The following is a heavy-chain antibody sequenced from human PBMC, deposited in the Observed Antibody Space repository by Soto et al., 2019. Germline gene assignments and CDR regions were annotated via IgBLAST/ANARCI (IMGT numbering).Heavy chain of an antibody. V-gene: IGHV3-23*01. Sequence: GGSLRLSCAASGFTFSSYAMTWVRQAPGKGPEWVSAISGGAGITYYADSVTGRFTLSRDNSKNTLYLQMNSLRAEDTAVYYCAKDCCSNTNPEAFDYWGQGTLVTVSS. CDR3: AKDCCSNTNPEAFDY. J-gene: IGHJ4*02. CDR1: GFTFSSYA. D-gene: IGHD2-2*01. CDR2: ISGGAGIT.